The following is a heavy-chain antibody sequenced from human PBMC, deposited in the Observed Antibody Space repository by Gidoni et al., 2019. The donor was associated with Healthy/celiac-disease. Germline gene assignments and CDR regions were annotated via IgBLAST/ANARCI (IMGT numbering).Heavy chain of an antibody. Sequence: QLQLQESGPGLVKPSETLSLTCTVSGGSISSSSYYWGWIRQPPGKGLEWIGSIYYSGSTYYNPSLKSRVTISVDTSKNQFSLKLSSVTAADTAVYYCARQIFPYDILTGYSHDYWGQGTLVTVSS. CDR2: IYYSGST. V-gene: IGHV4-39*01. CDR1: GGSISSSSYY. J-gene: IGHJ4*02. CDR3: ARQIFPYDILTGYSHDY. D-gene: IGHD3-9*01.